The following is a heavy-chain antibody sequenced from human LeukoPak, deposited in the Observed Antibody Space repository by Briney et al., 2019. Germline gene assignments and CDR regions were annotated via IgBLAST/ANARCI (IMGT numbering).Heavy chain of an antibody. CDR3: AKGRDFDY. J-gene: IGHJ4*02. CDR1: GFTFSSYG. V-gene: IGHV3-30*18. Sequence: GGSLRLSCAASGFTFSSYGMPWVRQAPGKGLEWVAVISYDGSNKYYADSVKGRFTISRDNSKNTLYLQMNSLRAEDTAVYYCAKGRDFDYWGQGTLVTVSS. CDR2: ISYDGSNK.